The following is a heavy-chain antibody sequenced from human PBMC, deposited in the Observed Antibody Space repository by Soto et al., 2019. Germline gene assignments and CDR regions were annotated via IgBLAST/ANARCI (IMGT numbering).Heavy chain of an antibody. Sequence: RLSCAASGLTFRNAWMSWVRQAPGRGLEWVGRIKSKTDGGTTDYAAPVKGRFTISRDDSKNTLYLQMNSLKTEDTAVYYCTAVPGTSGNGWGYYGMDVWGQGTTATVS. V-gene: IGHV3-15*01. D-gene: IGHD1-1*01. CDR3: TAVPGTSGNGWGYYGMDV. CDR2: IKSKTDGGTT. CDR1: GLTFRNAW. J-gene: IGHJ6*02.